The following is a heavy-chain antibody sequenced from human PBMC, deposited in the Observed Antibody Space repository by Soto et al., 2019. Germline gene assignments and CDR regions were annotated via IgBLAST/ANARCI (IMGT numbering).Heavy chain of an antibody. Sequence: GESLKISCKGSGYSFTSYWIGWVRQMPGKGLEWMGIIYPGDSDTRYSPSFQGQVTISADKSISTAYLQWSSLKASDTAMYYCARGGSSSSWHGVSGVDYYYYGMDVWGQGTTVTVSS. V-gene: IGHV5-51*01. D-gene: IGHD6-13*01. CDR2: IYPGDSDT. CDR1: GYSFTSYW. CDR3: ARGGSSSSWHGVSGVDYYYYGMDV. J-gene: IGHJ6*02.